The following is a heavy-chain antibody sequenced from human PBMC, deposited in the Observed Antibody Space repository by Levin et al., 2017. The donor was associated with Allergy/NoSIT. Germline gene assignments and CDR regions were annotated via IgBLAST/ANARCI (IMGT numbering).Heavy chain of an antibody. D-gene: IGHD6-19*01. CDR3: ARQWSAAFDI. Sequence: PGESLKISCKASGYTFTDYYMHWVRQAPGQGLEWMGWINPNSGVPNYAQKFQGRVTMTRDTSISTASLELSRLRSDDTAVYYCARQWSAAFDIWGQGTMVTVSS. J-gene: IGHJ3*02. CDR2: INPNSGVP. V-gene: IGHV1-2*02. CDR1: GYTFTDYY.